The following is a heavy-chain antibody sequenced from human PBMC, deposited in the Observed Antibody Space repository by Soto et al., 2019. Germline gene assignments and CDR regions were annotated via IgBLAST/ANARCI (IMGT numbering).Heavy chain of an antibody. D-gene: IGHD4-4*01. CDR2: ISPYNGNT. CDR1: GYTFSSYA. CDR3: ARGTTVTTTPTYYYMDV. Sequence: QVQLEQSGAEVKEPGASVKVSCKASGYTFSSYAISWVRQAPGQGLQWMGRISPYNGNTDYAQNFQGRVTMTTDTSTTTAYMELRSLRSDDTAFYYCARGTTVTTTPTYYYMDVWGKGTTVTVSS. V-gene: IGHV1-18*01. J-gene: IGHJ6*03.